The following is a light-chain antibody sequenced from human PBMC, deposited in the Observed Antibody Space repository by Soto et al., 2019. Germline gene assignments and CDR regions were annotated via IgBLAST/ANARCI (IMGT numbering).Light chain of an antibody. CDR2: EVN. J-gene: IGLJ1*01. CDR3: SSYTSQSTYV. Sequence: QSALTQPASVSGSPGQSITISCTGTSSDVGAYKYVSWFQQYPGKVPKLIIYEVNDRPSGVSNRFSASKSGNTASLTISGLQAEDEADYYCSSYTSQSTYVFGTGTKLTVL. V-gene: IGLV2-14*03. CDR1: SSDVGAYKY.